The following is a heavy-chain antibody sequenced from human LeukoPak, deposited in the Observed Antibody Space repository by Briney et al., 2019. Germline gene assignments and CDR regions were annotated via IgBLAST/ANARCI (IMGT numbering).Heavy chain of an antibody. V-gene: IGHV4-34*01. J-gene: IGHJ4*02. CDR1: GGSFSGYY. Sequence: PSETLSLTCAVYGGSFSGYYWSWIRQPPGKGLEWIGEINHSGSTNYNPSLKSRVTISVDTSKNQFSLKLSSVTAADTAVYYCARLPYQGSSLDYWGQGTLVTVSS. CDR3: ARLPYQGSSLDY. CDR2: INHSGST.